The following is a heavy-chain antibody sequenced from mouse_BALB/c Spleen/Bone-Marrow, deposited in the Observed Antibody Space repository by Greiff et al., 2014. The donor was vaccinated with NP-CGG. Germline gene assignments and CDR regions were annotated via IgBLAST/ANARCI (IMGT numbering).Heavy chain of an antibody. Sequence: QVQLKQSGAELVKPGASVKLSCKVSGYTFTNYYVYWVKQRPGQGLEWIGEINPSNGVTNFNEKSMSKATLTVDSSSSTAYMHLSSLTSEDSAVYYCTRSGFYGYGSYFDVWGAGTTVTVSS. V-gene: IGHV1S81*02. CDR2: INPSNGVT. D-gene: IGHD1-2*01. CDR1: GYTFTNYY. CDR3: TRSGFYGYGSYFDV. J-gene: IGHJ1*01.